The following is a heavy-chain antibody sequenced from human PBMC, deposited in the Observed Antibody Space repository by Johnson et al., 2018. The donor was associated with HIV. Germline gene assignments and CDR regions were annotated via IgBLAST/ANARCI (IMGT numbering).Heavy chain of an antibody. Sequence: QVQLVESGGGVVQPGRSLRLSCAASGFTFSSYAMHWVRQAPGKGLEWVAVISYHGSNTYYADSVTGRFTISRDNSKNTLYLQMNSLRAEDTAVYFCATIWRNEGRHSFDVWGQGTMVAVS. CDR3: ATIWRNEGRHSFDV. J-gene: IGHJ3*01. CDR2: ISYHGSNT. V-gene: IGHV3-30*14. D-gene: IGHD1-1*01. CDR1: GFTFSSYA.